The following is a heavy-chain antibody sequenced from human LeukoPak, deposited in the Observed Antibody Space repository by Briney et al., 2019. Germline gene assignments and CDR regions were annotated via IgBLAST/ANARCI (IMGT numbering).Heavy chain of an antibody. V-gene: IGHV4-31*03. J-gene: IGHJ6*02. CDR1: GGSISSGGYY. CDR2: SYYSGST. D-gene: IGHD6-19*01. Sequence: SETLSLTCTVSGGSISSGGYYWSWIRQHPGKGLEWIGYSYYSGSTYYNPSLKSRVTISVDTSKNQFSLKLSSVTAADTAVYYCATSRYSSGGNYYYYGMDVWGQGTTVTVSS. CDR3: ATSRYSSGGNYYYYGMDV.